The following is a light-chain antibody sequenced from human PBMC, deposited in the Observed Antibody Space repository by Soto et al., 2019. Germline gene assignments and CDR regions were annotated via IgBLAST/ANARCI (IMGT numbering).Light chain of an antibody. V-gene: IGKV3-11*01. Sequence: EIVLTQSPATLSLSPGERATLSCRASQSVSSYLAWYQQKPGQAPRLLIYDASNRATGIPARFSGSGSGTDFPLTISSLEPEDFAVYYCHQRSNWPPDTFGQGTKLEIK. J-gene: IGKJ2*01. CDR1: QSVSSY. CDR3: HQRSNWPPDT. CDR2: DAS.